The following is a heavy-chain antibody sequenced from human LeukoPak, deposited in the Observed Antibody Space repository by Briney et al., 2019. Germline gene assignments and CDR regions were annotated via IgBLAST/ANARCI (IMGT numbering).Heavy chain of an antibody. J-gene: IGHJ4*02. V-gene: IGHV1-69*05. D-gene: IGHD5-24*01. CDR2: IIPIFGTA. Sequence: SVKVSCKASGGTFISYAISWVRQAPGQGLEWMGGIIPIFGTANYAQKFQGRVTITTDESTSTAYMELSSLRSEDTAVYYCASSEMATILFDYWGQGTLVTVSS. CDR1: GGTFISYA. CDR3: ASSEMATILFDY.